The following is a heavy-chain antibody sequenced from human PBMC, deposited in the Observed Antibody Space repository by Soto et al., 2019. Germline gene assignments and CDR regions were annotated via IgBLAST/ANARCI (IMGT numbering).Heavy chain of an antibody. CDR2: IKRKTDGGTT. V-gene: IGHV3-15*01. CDR1: GFTFSNAW. Sequence: GGSLRLSFAASGFTFSNAWMSWVRQAPGKGLEWVCRIKRKTDGGTTDYAAPVKGRFTISRDDSKNTLYLQMNSLKTEDTAVYYFTVEGSXWGQGTLVTVSX. J-gene: IGHJ4*02. CDR3: TVEGSX.